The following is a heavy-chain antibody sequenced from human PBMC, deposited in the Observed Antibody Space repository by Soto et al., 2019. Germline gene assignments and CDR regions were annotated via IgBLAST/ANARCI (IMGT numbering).Heavy chain of an antibody. CDR2: ISVYNGTT. J-gene: IGHJ5*02. CDR1: GYTFTSYG. Sequence: ASVKVSCKASGYTFTSYGISWVRQAPGQGLEWMGWISVYNGTTNYAQKLQGRVTMTTDTSTSTSYMEVSSLRSDDTAVYYFARDVCCSSTSCYLARASWGFDPWGQGTLVTVSS. CDR3: ARDVCCSSTSCYLARASWGFDP. D-gene: IGHD2-2*01. V-gene: IGHV1-18*01.